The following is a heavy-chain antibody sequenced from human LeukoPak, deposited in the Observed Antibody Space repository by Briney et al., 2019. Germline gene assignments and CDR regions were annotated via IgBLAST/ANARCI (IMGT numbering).Heavy chain of an antibody. CDR2: ISGSGGST. J-gene: IGHJ4*02. CDR1: GFTFSGYA. CDR3: AKRGDDSSGFPLYYFDY. V-gene: IGHV3-23*01. Sequence: PGGSLRLSCAASGFTFSGYAMSWVRQAPGKGLEWVSAISGSGGSTYYADSVKGRFTISRDNSKNTLYLQMNSLRAEDTAVYYCAKRGDDSSGFPLYYFDYWGQGTLVTVSS. D-gene: IGHD3-22*01.